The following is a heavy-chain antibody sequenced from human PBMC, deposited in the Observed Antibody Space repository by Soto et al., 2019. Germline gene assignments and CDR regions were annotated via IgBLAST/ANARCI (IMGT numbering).Heavy chain of an antibody. CDR3: VRKRLLFKVVSDS. V-gene: IGHV4-61*08. D-gene: IGHD3-3*01. Sequence: QVRLQESGPGLVKPSEALSLTCNVSGDSVNSRDYYWTWVRQPPGKGLEWMGYLYFTGSTNYNPSLKGRVTMSRATSKNQVYLKLNSVTAADTAVYYCVRKRLLFKVVSDSWGQGTLVTVSS. J-gene: IGHJ4*02. CDR1: GDSVNSRDYY. CDR2: LYFTGST.